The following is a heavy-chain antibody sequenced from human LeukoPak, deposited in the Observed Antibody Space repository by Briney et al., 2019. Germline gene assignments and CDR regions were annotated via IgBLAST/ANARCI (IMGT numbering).Heavy chain of an antibody. CDR3: AKESRYQLLRGMVDY. CDR2: ISGSGGST. Sequence: GGSLRLSCAASGFTFSSYGMHWVRQAPGKGLEWVSAISGSGGSTYYADSVKGRFTISRDNSKNTLYLQMNSLRAEDTAVYYCAKESRYQLLRGMVDYWGQGTLVTVSS. D-gene: IGHD2-2*01. J-gene: IGHJ4*02. CDR1: GFTFSSYG. V-gene: IGHV3-23*01.